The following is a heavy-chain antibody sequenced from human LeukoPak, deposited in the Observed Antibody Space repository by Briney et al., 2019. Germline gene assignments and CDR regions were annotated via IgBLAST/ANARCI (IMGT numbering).Heavy chain of an antibody. V-gene: IGHV4-61*02. D-gene: IGHD3-10*01. CDR2: IYTSGST. CDR1: GGSISSGSYY. CDR3: ARVGIHYGSGSAIDY. Sequence: SETLSLTCTVSGGSISSGSYYWSWIRQPAGKGLEWIGRIYTSGSTNYNPSLKSQVTISVDTSKNQFSLKLSSVTAADTAVYYCARVGIHYGSGSAIDYWGQGTLVTVSS. J-gene: IGHJ4*02.